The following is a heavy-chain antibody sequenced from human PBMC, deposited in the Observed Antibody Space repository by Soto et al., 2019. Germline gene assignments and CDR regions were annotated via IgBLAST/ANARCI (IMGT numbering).Heavy chain of an antibody. Sequence: PGGSLRLSCAASGFTFSSYGMHWVRQAPGKGLEWVAVIWYDGSNKYYADSVKGRFTISRDNSKNTLYLQMNSLRAEDTAVYYCARDRAPYYYDSSGYYHGLDYWGQGT. V-gene: IGHV3-33*01. CDR2: IWYDGSNK. CDR1: GFTFSSYG. J-gene: IGHJ4*02. CDR3: ARDRAPYYYDSSGYYHGLDY. D-gene: IGHD3-22*01.